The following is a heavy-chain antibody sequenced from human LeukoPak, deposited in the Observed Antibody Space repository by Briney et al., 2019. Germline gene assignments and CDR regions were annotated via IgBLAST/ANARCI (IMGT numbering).Heavy chain of an antibody. V-gene: IGHV3-64*01. CDR3: ARGLYYYDSSGYPR. J-gene: IGHJ4*02. D-gene: IGHD3-22*01. Sequence: GGSLRLSCAASGFTFSSYAMSWVRQAPGKGLEWVSAISGSGGSTYYASSVKGRFTISRDNSKNTLYLQMGSLRAEDMAVYYCARGLYYYDSSGYPRWGQGTLVTVSS. CDR2: ISGSGGST. CDR1: GFTFSSYA.